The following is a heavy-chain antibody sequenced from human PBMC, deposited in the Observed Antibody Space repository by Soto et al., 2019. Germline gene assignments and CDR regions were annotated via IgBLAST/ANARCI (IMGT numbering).Heavy chain of an antibody. V-gene: IGHV3-21*01. Sequence: EVQLVESGGGLVKPGGSLRLSCAASGFTFSSHSMNWVRQAPGKGLEWVSSISSSSSYIYYSDSVKGRFTISRDNAKNLVYLQMNSLRAEDTAVYYCARLDRGSLDYWGLGTLVTVSS. CDR2: ISSSSSYI. J-gene: IGHJ4*02. D-gene: IGHD6-25*01. CDR3: ARLDRGSLDY. CDR1: GFTFSSHS.